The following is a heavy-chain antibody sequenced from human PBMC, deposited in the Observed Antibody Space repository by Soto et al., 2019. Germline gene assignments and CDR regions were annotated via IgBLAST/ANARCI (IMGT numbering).Heavy chain of an antibody. CDR3: ARRKADNYVDFDY. J-gene: IGHJ4*02. CDR2: IYYSGST. V-gene: IGHV4-31*03. D-gene: IGHD4-4*01. Sequence: LSLTCTVSGGSISSGDYYWSWIRQNPGKGLEWIGYIYYSGSTYYNPSLKSRVSISIDTSKNQFSLKLSSVTAADTAVYYCARRKADNYVDFDYWGQGTLVTVSS. CDR1: GGSISSGDYY.